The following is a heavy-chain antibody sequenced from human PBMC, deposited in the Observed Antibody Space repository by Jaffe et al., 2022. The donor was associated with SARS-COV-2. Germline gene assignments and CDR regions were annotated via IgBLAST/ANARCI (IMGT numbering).Heavy chain of an antibody. CDR1: GYTFTKYS. D-gene: IGHD6-19*01. CDR3: ARDNSVWAVDY. J-gene: IGHJ4*02. Sequence: QVQLVQSGAEVKKPGASVRVSCKASGYTFTKYSMHWVRQAPGQGLEWMGIFDPRGDSTAYAQNFQGRVTMSGDTSTSTVYMDLSSLRFEDTAVYYCARDNSVWAVDYWGQGTLVTVSS. CDR2: FDPRGDST. V-gene: IGHV1-46*01.